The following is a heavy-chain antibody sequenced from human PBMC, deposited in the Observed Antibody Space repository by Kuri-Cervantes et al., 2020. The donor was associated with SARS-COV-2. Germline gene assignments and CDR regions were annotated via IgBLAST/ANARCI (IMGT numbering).Heavy chain of an antibody. J-gene: IGHJ4*02. D-gene: IGHD3-10*01. CDR2: ISSSSTI. V-gene: IGHV3-69-1*01. Sequence: GESLKISCAASGFTFSDYYMNWVRQAPGKGLEWVSSISSSSTIYYADSVKGRFTISRDNAKNPLYLQMNSLRAEDTAVYYCARGYPPMARGVIIKGIGYWGQGTLVTVSS. CDR1: GFTFSDYY. CDR3: ARGYPPMARGVIIKGIGY.